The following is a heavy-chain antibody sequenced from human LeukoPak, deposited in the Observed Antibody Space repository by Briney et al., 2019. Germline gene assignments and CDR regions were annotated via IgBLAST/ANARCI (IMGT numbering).Heavy chain of an antibody. Sequence: PGGSLRLSCAASGFTFNSYAMSWVRQAPGKGLEWVSAISGSGGSTYYADSVKGRFTISRDNSKNTLYLQVNSLRAEDTAVYYCARDPYCSSTSCYEGSWFDPWGQGTLVTVSS. CDR1: GFTFNSYA. CDR3: ARDPYCSSTSCYEGSWFDP. V-gene: IGHV3-23*01. J-gene: IGHJ5*02. D-gene: IGHD2-2*01. CDR2: ISGSGGST.